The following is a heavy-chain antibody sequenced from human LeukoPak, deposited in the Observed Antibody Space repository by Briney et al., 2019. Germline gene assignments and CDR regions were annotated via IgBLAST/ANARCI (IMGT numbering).Heavy chain of an antibody. D-gene: IGHD5-24*01. Sequence: SETLSLTCAVYGGSFSGYYWSWIRQPPGKGLEWIGEINHSGSTNYNPSLKSRDTISVDTSKNQFSLKLSSVTAADTAVYYCARAGYKIFDYWGQGTLVTVSS. V-gene: IGHV4-34*01. CDR2: INHSGST. CDR3: ARAGYKIFDY. CDR1: GGSFSGYY. J-gene: IGHJ4*02.